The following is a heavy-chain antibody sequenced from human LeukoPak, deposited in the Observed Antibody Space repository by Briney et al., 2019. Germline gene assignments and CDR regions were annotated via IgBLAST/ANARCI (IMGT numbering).Heavy chain of an antibody. J-gene: IGHJ4*02. CDR2: IYWDNDK. D-gene: IGHD1-20*01. Sequence: SGPTLVKPPQTLTLTCSLTGVSLTTRPLGVGWIRQPPGKALEWLTVIYWDNDKRYNPSMKTRLTVTTATSKNQVVLIMTNMDPVDTATYYCAHRRSGYDWNHGDFDYWGLGTLVTVSS. V-gene: IGHV2-5*02. CDR1: GVSLTTRPLG. CDR3: AHRRSGYDWNHGDFDY.